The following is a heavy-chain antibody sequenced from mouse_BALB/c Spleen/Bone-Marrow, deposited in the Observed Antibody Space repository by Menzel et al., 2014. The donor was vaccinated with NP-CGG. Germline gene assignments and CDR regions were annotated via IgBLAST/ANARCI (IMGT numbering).Heavy chain of an antibody. Sequence: QVQLQQSGVELMKPGASVKISCKATGYTFSSYWIEWVKQRPGHGLVWIGEILPGSGTTNYNESFKGKATFTADTSSNAAYMQLSSLAAEDSAVCYCARDYGYDGAMDYWGQGTAVTVSS. J-gene: IGHJ4*01. CDR1: GYTFSSYW. D-gene: IGHD2-14*01. CDR3: ARDYGYDGAMDY. CDR2: ILPGSGTT. V-gene: IGHV1-9*01.